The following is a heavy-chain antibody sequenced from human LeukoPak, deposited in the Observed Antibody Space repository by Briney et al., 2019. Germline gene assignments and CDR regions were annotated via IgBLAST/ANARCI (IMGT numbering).Heavy chain of an antibody. CDR1: GFSLNDYY. D-gene: IGHD1/OR15-1a*01. CDR2: ISAHSGSI. V-gene: IGHV3-11*06. J-gene: IGHJ4*02. CDR3: AGVHETIF. Sequence: GGSLRLSCAGSGFSLNDYYVSWLRQSPGKGLEWISYISAHSGSINYADSVKGRFTLSRDYSKNSVSLEMTSLRGADTGVYYCAGVHETIFWGQGIVVTVSS.